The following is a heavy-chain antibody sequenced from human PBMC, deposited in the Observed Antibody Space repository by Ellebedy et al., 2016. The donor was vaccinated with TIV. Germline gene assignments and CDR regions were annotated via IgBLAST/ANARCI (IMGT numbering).Heavy chain of an antibody. J-gene: IGHJ4*02. V-gene: IGHV3-7*03. CDR3: ARDFDS. CDR2: IKQDGSEK. Sequence: GESLKISCAASGFTFSSSWISWVRQAPGKGLEWVGNIKQDGSEKYYVDSVKGRFTISRDNAKNSLYLQKHSLRAEDTAVYYCARDFDSWGQGTLVTVSS. CDR1: GFTFSSSW.